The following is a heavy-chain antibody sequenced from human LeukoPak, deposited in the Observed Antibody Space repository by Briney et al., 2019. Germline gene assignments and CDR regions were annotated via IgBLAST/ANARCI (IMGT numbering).Heavy chain of an antibody. CDR2: INWNGGST. CDR1: GFTFDDYG. Sequence: GGSLRLSCAASGFTFDDYGMSWVRQAPGKGLEWVSGINWNGGSTGYADSVKGRFTISRDNAKNSLYLQMNSLRAEDTALYYCARVRQLDYYDSSGYSRGAFDIWGQGTRVTVSS. CDR3: ARVRQLDYYDSSGYSRGAFDI. J-gene: IGHJ3*02. D-gene: IGHD3-22*01. V-gene: IGHV3-20*04.